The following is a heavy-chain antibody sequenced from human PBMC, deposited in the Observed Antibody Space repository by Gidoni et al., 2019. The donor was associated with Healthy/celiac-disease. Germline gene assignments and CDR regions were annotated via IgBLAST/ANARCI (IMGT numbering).Heavy chain of an antibody. CDR3: ARDLGIGCGGDCLGGY. D-gene: IGHD2-21*02. CDR1: GGPISSYY. CDR2: IYYSGST. V-gene: IGHV4-59*01. J-gene: IGHJ4*02. Sequence: QVQLPESGPGLVKPSETLSLTCTVPGGPISSYYWSWIRQPPGKGLEWIGYIYYSGSTNYNPSLKSRVTISVDTSKNQFSLKLSSVTAADTAVYYCARDLGIGCGGDCLGGYWGQGTLVTVSS.